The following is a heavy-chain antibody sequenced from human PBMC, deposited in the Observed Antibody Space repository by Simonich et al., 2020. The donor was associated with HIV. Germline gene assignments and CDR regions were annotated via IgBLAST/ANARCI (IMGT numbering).Heavy chain of an antibody. CDR3: ASIVPGTWYFDL. D-gene: IGHD6-19*01. J-gene: IGHJ2*01. CDR2: ISSIGSTI. Sequence: QVQLVESGGGSVKPGGSLRLSCAASGFTFSDYYMNWIRQAPGKGLVWISYISSIGSTIYYADSVTGRFTISRDNAKNSLFLQMNSLRAEDTAVYYCASIVPGTWYFDLWGRGTLVTVSS. CDR1: GFTFSDYY. V-gene: IGHV3-11*01.